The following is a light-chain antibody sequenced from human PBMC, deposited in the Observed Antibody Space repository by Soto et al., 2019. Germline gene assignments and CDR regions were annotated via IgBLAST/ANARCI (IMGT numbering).Light chain of an antibody. Sequence: QSVLTQPAAVSGSPGQSITISCTGTSRDVGSYNLVSWYQQYPGKAPKLVIYEGSKRPSGVSNRFSGSRSGTTASLTISGLQAEDEADYYCCSYAGSSTYVFGTGTKVTVL. V-gene: IGLV2-23*01. J-gene: IGLJ1*01. CDR1: SRDVGSYNL. CDR3: CSYAGSSTYV. CDR2: EGS.